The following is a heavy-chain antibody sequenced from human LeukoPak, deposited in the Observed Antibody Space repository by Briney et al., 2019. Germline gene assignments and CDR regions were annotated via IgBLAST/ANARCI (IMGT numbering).Heavy chain of an antibody. V-gene: IGHV1-69*04. J-gene: IGHJ5*02. Sequence: ASVKVSCKASGGTFSSYAISWVRQAPGQGLEWMGRIIPIFGIANYAQKFQGRVTITADKSTSTAYMELSSLRSEDTGVYYCARDRGRIATYNWFDPWGQGTLVTVSS. CDR3: ARDRGRIATYNWFDP. CDR1: GGTFSSYA. CDR2: IIPIFGIA. D-gene: IGHD6-13*01.